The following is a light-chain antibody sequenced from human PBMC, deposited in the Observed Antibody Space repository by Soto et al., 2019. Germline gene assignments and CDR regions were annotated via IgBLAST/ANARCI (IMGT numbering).Light chain of an antibody. J-gene: IGKJ2*01. V-gene: IGKV3-20*01. CDR1: QSVSSSY. CDR2: GES. Sequence: EIVLTQSPGTLSLSPGERATLSCRASQSVSSSYLAWYQQKPGQAPRLLIYGESSRATGIPDRFSGSGSGTDFTLTISRLEPEDFALYYCQQYGSSPPYTFGQGTKLEIK. CDR3: QQYGSSPPYT.